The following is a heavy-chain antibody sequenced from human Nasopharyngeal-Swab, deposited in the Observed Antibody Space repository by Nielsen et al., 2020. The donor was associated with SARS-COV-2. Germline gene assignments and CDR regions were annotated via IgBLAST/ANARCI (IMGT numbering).Heavy chain of an antibody. J-gene: IGHJ1*01. CDR2: IYPGDSDT. Sequence: GGFLRLSCKGSGYSFTSYWIGWVRQMPGKGLEWMGIIYPGDSDTRYSPSFQGQVTISADKSITTAYLQWRSLKASDTAMYYCARPGGYCSGGNCYSAEYFQYWGQGTLVTVSS. D-gene: IGHD2-15*01. CDR1: GYSFTSYW. CDR3: ARPGGYCSGGNCYSAEYFQY. V-gene: IGHV5-51*01.